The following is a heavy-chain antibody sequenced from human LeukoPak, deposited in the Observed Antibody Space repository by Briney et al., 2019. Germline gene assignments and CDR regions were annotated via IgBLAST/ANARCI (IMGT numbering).Heavy chain of an antibody. Sequence: PSETLSLTCAVSGYSISSGYYWGWIRQPPGKGLEWIGSIYHSGSTYYNPSLKSRVTISVDTSKNQFSLKLSSVTAADTAVYYCARTDIVVVPAAMGNWFDPWGQGTLVTVSS. CDR1: GYSISSGYY. V-gene: IGHV4-38-2*01. J-gene: IGHJ5*02. D-gene: IGHD2-2*01. CDR3: ARTDIVVVPAAMGNWFDP. CDR2: IYHSGST.